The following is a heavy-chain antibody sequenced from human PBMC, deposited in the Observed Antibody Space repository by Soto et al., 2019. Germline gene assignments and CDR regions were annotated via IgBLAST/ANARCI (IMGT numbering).Heavy chain of an antibody. CDR2: IYNNGRT. Sequence: SETLSLTCTVSGGSISSYYWSWVRQPPGKGLEWIGYIYNNGRTSNNPSLKSRVTISVDTSKNQFSLKVISVTAADTAVYYCARDNYGSESYRYYYYGMDVWGQGTTVTVSS. J-gene: IGHJ6*02. V-gene: IGHV4-59*01. CDR3: ARDNYGSESYRYYYYGMDV. CDR1: GGSISSYY. D-gene: IGHD3-10*01.